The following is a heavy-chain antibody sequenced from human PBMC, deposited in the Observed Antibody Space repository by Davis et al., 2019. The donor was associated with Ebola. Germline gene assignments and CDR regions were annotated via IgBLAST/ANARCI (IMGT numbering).Heavy chain of an antibody. Sequence: PGGSLRLSCAASGFTFSTYSMSWVRQAPGKGLEWVAFIWYDGRNQHYIDSVKGRFTISRDNSKNTLYLQMNSLRAEDTAVYYCAKGDRMDVWGKGTTVTVSS. CDR1: GFTFSTYS. CDR3: AKGDRMDV. V-gene: IGHV3-30*02. CDR2: IWYDGRNQ. J-gene: IGHJ6*04.